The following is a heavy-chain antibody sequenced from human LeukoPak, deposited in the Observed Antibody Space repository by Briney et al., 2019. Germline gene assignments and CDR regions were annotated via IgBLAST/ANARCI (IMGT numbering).Heavy chain of an antibody. CDR3: AREAKYCSGSGVTGCSDY. CDR1: AYSISSGYY. D-gene: IGHD2-15*01. CDR2: IYHSGVT. V-gene: IGHV4-38-2*02. Sequence: PSETLSLTCGVSAYSISSGYYWGWIRQPPGKGLEWIGSIYHSGVTYYNASLKSRVTISVDTSRNQFSLKLSSVTAADTAVYYCAREAKYCSGSGVTGCSDYWGQGTLVIVSS. J-gene: IGHJ4*02.